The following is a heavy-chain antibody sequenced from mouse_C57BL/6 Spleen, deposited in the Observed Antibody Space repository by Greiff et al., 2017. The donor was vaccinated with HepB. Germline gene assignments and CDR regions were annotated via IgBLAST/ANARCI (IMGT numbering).Heavy chain of an antibody. J-gene: IGHJ2*01. CDR1: GYTFTSYW. CDR2: IDPSDSYT. Sequence: VQLQQSGAELVMPGASVKLSCKASGYTFTSYWMHWVKQRPGQGLEWIGEIDPSDSYTNYNQKFKGKSTLTVDKSSSTAYMQLSSLTSEDSAVYYCARWNSPYYFDYWGQGTTLTVSS. D-gene: IGHD2-12*01. V-gene: IGHV1-69*01. CDR3: ARWNSPYYFDY.